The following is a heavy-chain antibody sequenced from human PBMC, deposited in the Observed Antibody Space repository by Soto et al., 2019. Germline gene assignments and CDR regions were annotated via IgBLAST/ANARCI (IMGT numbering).Heavy chain of an antibody. Sequence: QVQLQESGPGLVKPSETLSLTCTVSGGSISSYYWSWIRQPPGKGLEWIGYIYYSGSTNYNPSLKSRVTISVDTSKNQFSLKLSSVTAADTAVYYCARHGGSSWWEGMTLFAYWGQGTLVTVSS. D-gene: IGHD6-13*01. V-gene: IGHV4-59*08. CDR2: IYYSGST. CDR3: ARHGGSSWWEGMTLFAY. J-gene: IGHJ4*02. CDR1: GGSISSYY.